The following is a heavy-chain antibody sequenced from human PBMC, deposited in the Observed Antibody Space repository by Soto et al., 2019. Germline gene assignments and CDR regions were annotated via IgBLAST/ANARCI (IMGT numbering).Heavy chain of an antibody. Sequence: PSETLALTCAVYGGSLSGYFWSWIRQPPGKGLEWIGEINHSGSTNYNPSLKSRVTISVDTSKNQFSLKLSSVTAADTAVYYCARAIPVFDPWGQGTLVTVSS. V-gene: IGHV4-34*01. CDR1: GGSLSGYF. CDR2: INHSGST. CDR3: ARAIPVFDP. J-gene: IGHJ5*02.